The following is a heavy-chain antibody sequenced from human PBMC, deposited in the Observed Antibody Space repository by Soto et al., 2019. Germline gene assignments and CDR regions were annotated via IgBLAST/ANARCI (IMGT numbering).Heavy chain of an antibody. CDR3: AILAVAATTPDYYYYGMDF. CDR1: GFTFSSYE. D-gene: IGHD6-19*01. J-gene: IGHJ6*02. Sequence: VGSLRLSCAASGFTFSSYEMNWVRQAPGKGLEWVSYISSSGSTIYYADSVKGRFTISRDNAKNSLYLQMNSLRAEDTAVYYCAILAVAATTPDYYYYGMDFWGQGTTVTVYS. CDR2: ISSSGSTI. V-gene: IGHV3-48*03.